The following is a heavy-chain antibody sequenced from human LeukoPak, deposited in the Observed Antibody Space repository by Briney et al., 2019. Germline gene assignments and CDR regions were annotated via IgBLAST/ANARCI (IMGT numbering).Heavy chain of an antibody. CDR2: ISYDGSNK. D-gene: IGHD3-22*01. CDR1: GFTFSSYA. J-gene: IGHJ4*02. CDR3: ARDPHAMIAVVITPYFDY. Sequence: GGSLRLSCAASGFTFSSYAMHWVRQAPGKGLEWVAVISYDGSNKYYADSVKGRFTISRDNSKNTLYLQMNSLRAEDTAVYYCARDPHAMIAVVITPYFDYWGQGTLVTVSS. V-gene: IGHV3-30-3*01.